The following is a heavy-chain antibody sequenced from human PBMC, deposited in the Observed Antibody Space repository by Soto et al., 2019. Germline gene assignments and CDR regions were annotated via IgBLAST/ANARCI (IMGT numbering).Heavy chain of an antibody. D-gene: IGHD3-10*01. Sequence: EVQLLESGGGLVQPGGSLRLSCAASGFTFSNYAMSWVRQAPGKGPEWVSFISSSGNGTYYADSVKGHFTISRDNSKNTLYLQMNNLRAEDTAIYYCAKRFFGSGNPQGAFDVWGQGTRVTVSS. V-gene: IGHV3-23*01. CDR2: ISSSGNGT. J-gene: IGHJ3*01. CDR1: GFTFSNYA. CDR3: AKRFFGSGNPQGAFDV.